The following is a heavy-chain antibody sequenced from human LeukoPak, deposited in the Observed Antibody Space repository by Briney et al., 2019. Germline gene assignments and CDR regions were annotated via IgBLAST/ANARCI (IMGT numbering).Heavy chain of an antibody. CDR1: GYTFTNYG. CDR2: ISAYNGNT. Sequence: ASVKVSCKASGYTFTNYGISWVRQAPGQGLEWMGWISAYNGNTNYAQKLQGRVTMTTDTSTSTAYMELSSLRSEDTAVYYCARARDSSYYDFGGGDFDYWGQGTLVTVSS. CDR3: ARARDSSYYDFGGGDFDY. V-gene: IGHV1-18*01. D-gene: IGHD3-3*01. J-gene: IGHJ4*02.